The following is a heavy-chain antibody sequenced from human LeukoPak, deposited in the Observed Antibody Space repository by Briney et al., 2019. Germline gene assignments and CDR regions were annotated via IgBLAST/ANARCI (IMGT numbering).Heavy chain of an antibody. Sequence: GGSLRLSCAASGFTFSSYAMSWVRQAPGKGLEWVSTISGRGGGTYYAESVKGRFTISRDNSKNMLYLQMNSLRAEDTAVYYCAKGLVVVVPAAWGQGTLVTVSS. CDR1: GFTFSSYA. CDR3: AKGLVVVVPAA. J-gene: IGHJ5*02. D-gene: IGHD2-2*01. V-gene: IGHV3-23*01. CDR2: ISGRGGGT.